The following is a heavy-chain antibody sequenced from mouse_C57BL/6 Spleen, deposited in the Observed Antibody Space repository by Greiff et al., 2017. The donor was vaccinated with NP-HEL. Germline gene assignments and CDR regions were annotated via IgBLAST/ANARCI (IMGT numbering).Heavy chain of an antibody. D-gene: IGHD4-1*01. J-gene: IGHJ2*01. V-gene: IGHV5-4*01. CDR1: GFTFSSYA. Sequence: EVKLMESGGGLVKPGGSLKLSCAASGFTFSSYAMSWVRQTPEKRLEWVATISDGGSYTYYPDNVKGRFTISRDNAKNNLYLQMSHLKSEDTAMYYCAREGGTGTGERDFDYWAKAPLSQSPQ. CDR3: AREGGTGTGERDFDY. CDR2: ISDGGSYT.